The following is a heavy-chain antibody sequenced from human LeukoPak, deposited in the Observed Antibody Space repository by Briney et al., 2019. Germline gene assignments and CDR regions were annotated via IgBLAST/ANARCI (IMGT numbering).Heavy chain of an antibody. CDR2: INTNTGNP. CDR1: GYTFTSYG. J-gene: IGHJ4*02. V-gene: IGHV7-4-1*02. Sequence: ASVKVSCKASGYTFTSYGISWVRQAPGQGLEWMGWINTNTGNPTYAQGFTGRFVFSLDTSVSTAYLQISSLKAEDTAVYYCARDPVTTYYYGSGSPYYFDYWGQGTLVTVSS. CDR3: ARDPVTTYYYGSGSPYYFDY. D-gene: IGHD3-10*01.